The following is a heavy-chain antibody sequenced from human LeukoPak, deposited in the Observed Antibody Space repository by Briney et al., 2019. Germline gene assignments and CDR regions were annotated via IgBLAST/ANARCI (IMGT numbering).Heavy chain of an antibody. CDR3: AINIFWSGYYYY. V-gene: IGHV4-38-2*01. Sequence: SETLSLTCAVSGYSISSGYYWGWIRQPPGKGLEWIGSIYQSGSTYYNPSLKSRVTISVDTSKNQFSLKLSSVTAADTAVYYCAINIFWSGYYYYWGQGTLVTVSS. J-gene: IGHJ4*02. CDR1: GYSISSGYY. CDR2: IYQSGST. D-gene: IGHD3-3*01.